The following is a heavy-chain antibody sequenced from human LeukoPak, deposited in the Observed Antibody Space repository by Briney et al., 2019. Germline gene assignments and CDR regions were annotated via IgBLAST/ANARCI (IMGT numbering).Heavy chain of an antibody. Sequence: ASVKVSCRASGYTFTGYYMHWVRQATGQGLEWMGWMNPNSGNTGYAQKFQGRVTMTRDTSISTAYMELSRLRSDDTAVYYCARALAAAGRAFDYWGQGTLVTVSS. CDR2: MNPNSGNT. CDR1: GYTFTGYY. J-gene: IGHJ4*02. CDR3: ARALAAAGRAFDY. V-gene: IGHV1-2*02. D-gene: IGHD6-13*01.